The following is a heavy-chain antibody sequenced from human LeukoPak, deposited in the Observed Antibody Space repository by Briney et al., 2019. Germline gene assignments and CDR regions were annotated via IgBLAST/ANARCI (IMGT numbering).Heavy chain of an antibody. CDR1: GFTFSNSW. Sequence: PGGSLRLSCVASGFTFSNSWMNWVRQTPGRGLEWVANIKPDGRQKYYVDSVKGRFIISRDNAKNSLYLQMNSLRAEDTAVYYCARDMTFYGMDVWGQGTTVTVSS. V-gene: IGHV3-7*05. CDR3: ARDMTFYGMDV. J-gene: IGHJ6*02. CDR2: IKPDGRQK.